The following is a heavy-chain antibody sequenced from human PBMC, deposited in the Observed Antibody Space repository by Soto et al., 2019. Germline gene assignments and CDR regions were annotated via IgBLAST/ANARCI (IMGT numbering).Heavy chain of an antibody. J-gene: IGHJ4*02. CDR3: AKDDYGDYGGRD. CDR2: IGGSGGNT. CDR1: GFTFSSYA. D-gene: IGHD4-17*01. V-gene: IGHV3-23*01. Sequence: EVQLLESGGGLKQPGGSLRLSCAASGFTFSSYAMSWVRQAPGAGLEWVSAIGGSGGNTYYADSVKGRFTISRDNSKNTVYLQMNSLRAEDTAVYYCAKDDYGDYGGRDWGQGTLVTVSS.